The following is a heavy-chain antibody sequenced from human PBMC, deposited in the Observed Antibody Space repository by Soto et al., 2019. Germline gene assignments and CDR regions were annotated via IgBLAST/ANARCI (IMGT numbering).Heavy chain of an antibody. Sequence: SETLSLTCTVSGGSISSYYWSWIRQPPGKGLEWIGYIYYSGSTNYNPSLKSRVTISVDTSKNQFSLKLSSVTAADTAVYYCARVYDFWSGYNNWFDPWGQGTLVTVSS. CDR1: GGSISSYY. V-gene: IGHV4-59*01. CDR2: IYYSGST. CDR3: ARVYDFWSGYNNWFDP. D-gene: IGHD3-3*01. J-gene: IGHJ5*02.